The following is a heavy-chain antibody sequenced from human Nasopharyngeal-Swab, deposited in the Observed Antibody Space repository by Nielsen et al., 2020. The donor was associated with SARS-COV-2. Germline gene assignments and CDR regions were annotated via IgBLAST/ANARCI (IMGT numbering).Heavy chain of an antibody. D-gene: IGHD3-10*01. CDR3: ARRSWFRDIFD. J-gene: IGHJ4*02. V-gene: IGHV4-61*05. Sequence: WIRQPPGKGLEWIGYIYYSGSTNYNPSFKSRVTISVDKSKNQFSLKLSSVTAADTAVYYCARRSWFRDIFDWGQGTLVTVSS. CDR2: IYYSGST.